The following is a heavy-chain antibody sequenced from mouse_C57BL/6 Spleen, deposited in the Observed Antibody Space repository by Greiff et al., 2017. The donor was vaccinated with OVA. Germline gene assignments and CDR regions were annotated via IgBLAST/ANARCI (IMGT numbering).Heavy chain of an antibody. Sequence: QVQLQQSGPGLVQPSQSLSITCTVSGFSLTSSGVHWVRQSPGKGLEWLGVIWSGGSTDYNAAFVSRLSISKDNSKSQVFFKMNSLQADDTAIYYCARNLLPGASWFAYWGQGTLVTVSA. CDR1: GFSLTSSG. J-gene: IGHJ3*01. V-gene: IGHV2-2*01. CDR2: IWSGGST. D-gene: IGHD4-1*01. CDR3: ARNLLPGASWFAY.